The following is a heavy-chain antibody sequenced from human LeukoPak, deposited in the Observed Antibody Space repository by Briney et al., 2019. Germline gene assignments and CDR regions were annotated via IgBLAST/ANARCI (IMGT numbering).Heavy chain of an antibody. D-gene: IGHD3-10*01. CDR2: LSGSGGST. J-gene: IGHJ4*02. CDR1: GVTLSSFA. V-gene: IGHV3-23*01. CDR3: AKRSGSYGPFDY. Sequence: PGGSLRLSCAASGVTLSSFAMSWVRQAPGKGLEWVSALSGSGGSTYYADSVKGRFTISRDNSKNTLYLQMNSLRADDTAVYYCAKRSGSYGPFDYWGQGILVTVSS.